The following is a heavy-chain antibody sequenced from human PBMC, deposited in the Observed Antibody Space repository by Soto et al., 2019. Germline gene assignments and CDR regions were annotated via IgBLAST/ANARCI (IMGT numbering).Heavy chain of an antibody. J-gene: IGHJ5*02. Sequence: GGSLRLSCAASGFTFSSYEMNWVRQAPGKGLEWVSYISSSGSTIYYADSVKGRFTISRDNAKNSLYLQMNSLRAEDTAVYYCAKTGIAAAGTRWFDPWGQGTLVTVSS. V-gene: IGHV3-48*03. D-gene: IGHD6-13*01. CDR1: GFTFSSYE. CDR2: ISSSGSTI. CDR3: AKTGIAAAGTRWFDP.